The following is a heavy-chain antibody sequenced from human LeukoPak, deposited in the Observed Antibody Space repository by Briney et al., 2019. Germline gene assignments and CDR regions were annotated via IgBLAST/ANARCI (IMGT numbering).Heavy chain of an antibody. J-gene: IGHJ5*02. CDR1: GFTFSSYA. V-gene: IGHV3-30*04. CDR2: ISHDGSNK. CDR3: ARVRTYSNSWYDFDP. D-gene: IGHD2/OR15-2a*01. Sequence: PGRSLRLSCAASGFTFSSYAMHWVRQAPGKGLEWVAVISHDGSNKYYADSVKGRFTISRDNSKNTLYLQMNSLRAEDTAVYYCARVRTYSNSWYDFDPWGQGTLVSVSS.